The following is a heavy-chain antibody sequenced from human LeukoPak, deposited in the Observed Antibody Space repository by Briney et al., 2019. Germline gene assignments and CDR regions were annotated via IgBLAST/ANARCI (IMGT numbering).Heavy chain of an antibody. CDR3: ARRRSGDYYLDY. Sequence: SETLSLTCTVSGGSISSSSYYWGWIRQPPGKGLEWIGSTYYSGSTYYNPSLKSRVTISVDMSENQFSLKLRSVTAADTAVYYCARRRSGDYYLDYWGQGTLVTVSS. J-gene: IGHJ4*02. CDR1: GGSISSSSYY. CDR2: TYYSGST. D-gene: IGHD2-21*02. V-gene: IGHV4-39*01.